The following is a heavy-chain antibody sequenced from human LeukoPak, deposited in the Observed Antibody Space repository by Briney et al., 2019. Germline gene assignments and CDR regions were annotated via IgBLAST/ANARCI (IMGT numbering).Heavy chain of an antibody. CDR2: IWYDGSNY. CDR3: AKAPRGYYDSSGYGHFDY. D-gene: IGHD3-22*01. V-gene: IGHV3-33*06. CDR1: GFSFSSYG. Sequence: GTSLRLSGAASGFSFSSYGMHWVRQAPGKGLEWVAVIWYDGSNYYYTDSVKGRFTISRDNSKNTLYLQMNGLRAEDTAVYYCAKAPRGYYDSSGYGHFDYWGQGTLVTVST. J-gene: IGHJ4*02.